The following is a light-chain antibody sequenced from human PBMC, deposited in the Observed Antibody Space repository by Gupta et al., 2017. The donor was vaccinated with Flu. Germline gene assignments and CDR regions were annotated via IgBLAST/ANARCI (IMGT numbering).Light chain of an antibody. CDR3: QQYNSTPVA. J-gene: IGKJ1*01. Sequence: DIVITHSPDSLAVSLGERATINCKSSQSLLYSSNNKKYLAWYQQKPGQPPTLLIYWASTRESGVPDRFSGRGSGTDFTLTISSRHAEDVAVYYCQQYNSTPVAFGQGTKVEIK. V-gene: IGKV4-1*01. CDR2: WAS. CDR1: QSLLYSSNNKKY.